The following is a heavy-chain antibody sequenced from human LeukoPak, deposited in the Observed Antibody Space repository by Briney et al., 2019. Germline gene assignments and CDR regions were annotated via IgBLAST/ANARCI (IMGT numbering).Heavy chain of an antibody. CDR2: ISYSGST. Sequence: SETLSLTCTVSGGSVSSGSYYWSWIRQPPGKGLEWIGYISYSGSTNYNPSLKSRVTISVDTSKNHFSLKLSSVTAADTAVYYCTRDMTTVTTADYGMDVWGQGTTVTV. CDR1: GGSVSSGSYY. V-gene: IGHV4-61*03. CDR3: TRDMTTVTTADYGMDV. D-gene: IGHD4-11*01. J-gene: IGHJ6*02.